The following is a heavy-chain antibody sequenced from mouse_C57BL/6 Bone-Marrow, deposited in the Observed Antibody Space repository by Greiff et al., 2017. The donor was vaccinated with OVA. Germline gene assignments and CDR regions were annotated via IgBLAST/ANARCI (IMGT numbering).Heavy chain of an antibody. D-gene: IGHD2-12*01. CDR1: GFTFSDYG. CDR3: SRSSYYSWFAY. CDR2: ISSGSSTL. J-gene: IGHJ3*01. Sequence: EVMLVESGGGLVKPGGSLKLSCAASGFTFSDYGMHWVRQAPEKGLEWVAYISSGSSTLYYADTVKGRFTISRDNAKNTLFLQMTSLRSEDTAMYYGSRSSYYSWFAYWGQGTLVTVSA. V-gene: IGHV5-17*01.